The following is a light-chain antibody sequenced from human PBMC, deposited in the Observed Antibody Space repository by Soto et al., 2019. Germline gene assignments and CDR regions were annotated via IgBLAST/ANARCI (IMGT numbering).Light chain of an antibody. J-gene: IGKJ5*01. V-gene: IGKV1-16*01. CDR1: QGISTF. CDR2: AAS. CDR3: QHYDGYPQI. Sequence: DIQMTQSPSSLSASVGDRVTITCRASQGISTFLAWFQQKPGKAPKTLIYAASSLRSGVPSRFSGSGSGTDFTLTISSLQPEDFATYYCQHYDGYPQIFGQGTRLEIK.